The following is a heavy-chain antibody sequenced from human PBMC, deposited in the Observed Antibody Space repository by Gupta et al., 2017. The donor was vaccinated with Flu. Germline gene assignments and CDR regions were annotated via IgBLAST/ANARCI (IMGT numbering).Heavy chain of an antibody. CDR1: EHY. Sequence: EHYMDWVRQAAGKGLEWVARIRNESNSYTTEYAASVKERFTISRDDLKNSLYLQMNTLKAGDTAVYYCTRGYSKSSPSFDYWGRGTLVTVSS. D-gene: IGHD1-26*01. CDR3: TRGYSKSSPSFDY. V-gene: IGHV3-72*01. CDR2: IRNESNSYTT. J-gene: IGHJ4*02.